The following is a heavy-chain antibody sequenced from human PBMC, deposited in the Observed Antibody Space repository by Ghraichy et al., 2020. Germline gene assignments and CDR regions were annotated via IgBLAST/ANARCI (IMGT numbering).Heavy chain of an antibody. CDR1: GFTFSNYA. V-gene: IGHV3-23*01. J-gene: IGHJ6*02. CDR3: AKETGTDYYYAMDV. CDR2: LSSNGGAT. Sequence: GGSLRLSCAASGFTFSNYAMNWVRQAPGKGLEWVSALSSNGGATYYADSVSDRFIISRDNSKNSLYLQMNSLRAEDTAVYYCAKETGTDYYYAMDVWGQGTTVTVSS. D-gene: IGHD3-9*01.